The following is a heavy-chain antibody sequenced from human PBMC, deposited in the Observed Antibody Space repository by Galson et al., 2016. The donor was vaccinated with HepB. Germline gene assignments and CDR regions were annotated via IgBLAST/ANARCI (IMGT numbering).Heavy chain of an antibody. Sequence: SETLSLTCTVSGGPVSTFYWNWIRQPPGKGLGWIGYFYFNGGTNYNPSLKSRVTLSVDTSKNEFSLRLTSVTVADTAVYFCASIGSLWTNGLDVWGQGTTVAVAS. CDR1: GGPVSTFY. CDR2: FYFNGGT. CDR3: ASIGSLWTNGLDV. V-gene: IGHV4-4*09. J-gene: IGHJ6*02. D-gene: IGHD3/OR15-3a*01.